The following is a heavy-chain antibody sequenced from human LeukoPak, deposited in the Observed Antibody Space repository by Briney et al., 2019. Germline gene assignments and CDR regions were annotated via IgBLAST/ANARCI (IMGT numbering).Heavy chain of an antibody. CDR2: IKQDGGER. CDR3: TREYYYGSGSYYNGY. CDR1: GFSFSDNY. J-gene: IGHJ4*02. D-gene: IGHD3-10*01. Sequence: PGGSLRLSCAASGFSFSDNYMSWVRQAPGKGLEWVANIKQDGGERYYVDSVKGRFTISRDNAKNSLYLQMNSLRAEDTAVYYCTREYYYGSGSYYNGYWGQGTLVTVSS. V-gene: IGHV3-7*04.